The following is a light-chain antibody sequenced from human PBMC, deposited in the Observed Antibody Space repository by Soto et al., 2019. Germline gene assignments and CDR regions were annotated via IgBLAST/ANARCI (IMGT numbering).Light chain of an antibody. CDR1: QSISGS. Sequence: DIQMTQSPSTLSASVGDRVTITCRASQSISGSLAWYQQKPGKAPKLLIYEASNLKSGVPSRFSGSGSGTEYALTISSLQPDDSAGYYCQQYNGYWTFGQGTRVESK. J-gene: IGKJ1*01. V-gene: IGKV1-5*03. CDR2: EAS. CDR3: QQYNGYWT.